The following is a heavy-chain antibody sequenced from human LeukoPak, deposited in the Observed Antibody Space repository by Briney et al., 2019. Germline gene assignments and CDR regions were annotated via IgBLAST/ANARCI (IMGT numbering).Heavy chain of an antibody. CDR3: ANGNTEYYYDSSGPVGY. D-gene: IGHD3-22*01. J-gene: IGHJ4*02. V-gene: IGHV3-30*02. CDR1: GFTFSSYG. CDR2: IRYDGSNK. Sequence: TGGSLRLSCAASGFTFSSYGMHWVRQAPGKGLEWVAFIRYDGSNKYYADSVKGRFTISRDNSKNTLYLQMNSLRAEDTAVYYCANGNTEYYYDSSGPVGYWGQGTLVTVSS.